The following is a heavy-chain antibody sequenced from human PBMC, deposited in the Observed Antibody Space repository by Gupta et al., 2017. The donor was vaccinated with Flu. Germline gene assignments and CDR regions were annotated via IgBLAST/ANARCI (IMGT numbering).Heavy chain of an antibody. Sequence: GDYSWSWIRQPPGKGLEWVGYIYHSGSTYYRPSLTSRVTISVDRSKNQVSLKMSSVTAADTAVYYCACGSGGIYYGYFDYWGQGALVTVSS. D-gene: IGHD2-15*01. CDR3: ACGSGGIYYGYFDY. CDR1: GDYS. V-gene: IGHV4-30-2*01. CDR2: IYHSGST. J-gene: IGHJ4*02.